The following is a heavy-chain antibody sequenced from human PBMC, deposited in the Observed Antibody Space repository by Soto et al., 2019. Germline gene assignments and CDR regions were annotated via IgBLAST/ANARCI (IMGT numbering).Heavy chain of an antibody. CDR1: GFTFSSYA. D-gene: IGHD3-22*01. J-gene: IGHJ3*02. Sequence: GGSLRLSCAASGFTFSSYAMHWVRQAPGKGLEWVSAISGSGGSTYYADSVKGRFTISRDNSKNTLYLQMNSLRAEDTAVYYCAKGTYYDSMTDAFDIWGQGTMVTVSS. CDR3: AKGTYYDSMTDAFDI. V-gene: IGHV3-23*01. CDR2: ISGSGGST.